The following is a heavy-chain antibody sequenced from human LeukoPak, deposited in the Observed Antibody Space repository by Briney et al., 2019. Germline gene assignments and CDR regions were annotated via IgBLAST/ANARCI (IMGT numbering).Heavy chain of an antibody. V-gene: IGHV3-15*01. D-gene: IGHD2-15*01. Sequence: GGSLRLSCAASGFTFSNAWMSWVRQAPGKGLEWVGRIKSKTDGGTTDYAAPVKGRFTISRDDSKNTLYPQMNSLKTEDTAVYYCTTEDIVVVVAATRDYWGQGTLVTVSS. J-gene: IGHJ4*02. CDR2: IKSKTDGGTT. CDR3: TTEDIVVVVAATRDY. CDR1: GFTFSNAW.